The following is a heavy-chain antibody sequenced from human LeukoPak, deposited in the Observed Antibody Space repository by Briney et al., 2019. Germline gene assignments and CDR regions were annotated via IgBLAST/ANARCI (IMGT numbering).Heavy chain of an antibody. CDR2: INSDGSST. CDR3: ARSYYYGSGSYYIRSYYFDY. J-gene: IGHJ4*02. V-gene: IGHV3-74*01. Sequence: PGGSLRLSCAASGFTFSSYVMTWVRQAPGKGLVWVSRINSDGSSTSYADSVKGRFTISRDNAKNTLYLQMNSLRAEDTAVYYCARSYYYGSGSYYIRSYYFDYWGQGTLVTVSS. CDR1: GFTFSSYV. D-gene: IGHD3-10*01.